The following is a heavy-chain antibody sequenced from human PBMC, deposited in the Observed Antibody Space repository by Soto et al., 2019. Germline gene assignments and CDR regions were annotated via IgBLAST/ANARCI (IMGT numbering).Heavy chain of an antibody. Sequence: QVQLVQSGGEVKKPGASVKVSCKTSGYSFTTYGISWVRQAPGQGLEWMGWISAYNGNTNYAQKLQDRVTMTTDTSTSTAYMELRSLRSDDTAVYYCATEGPAPYYYYGMDVWGQGSTVPVSS. CDR2: ISAYNGNT. J-gene: IGHJ6*02. CDR1: GYSFTTYG. CDR3: ATEGPAPYYYYGMDV. V-gene: IGHV1-18*01.